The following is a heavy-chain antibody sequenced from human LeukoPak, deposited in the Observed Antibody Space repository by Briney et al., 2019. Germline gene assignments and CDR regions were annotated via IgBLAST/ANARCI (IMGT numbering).Heavy chain of an antibody. CDR1: DASISGYY. CDR3: ARDLGGIYCND. D-gene: IGHD1-26*01. Sequence: SETLSLTCTVSDASISGYYWSWIRQPPGKGLEWIGSIHFSGSTNYNPSLRSRVTISVDTSKNQLSLKLSSVTAADTAVYYCARDLGGIYCNDSGQGTLVTVSP. J-gene: IGHJ4*02. V-gene: IGHV4-59*01. CDR2: IHFSGST.